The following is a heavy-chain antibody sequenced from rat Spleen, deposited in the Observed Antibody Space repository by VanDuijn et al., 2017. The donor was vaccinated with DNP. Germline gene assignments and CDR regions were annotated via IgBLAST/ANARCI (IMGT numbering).Heavy chain of an antibody. CDR1: GFSLTSNS. CDR3: TRRTTDYYYAPFDY. Sequence: QVQLKESGPGLVQPSQTLSLTCTVSGFSLTSNSVHWVRQPPGKGLEWVGAVWSGGSTDYNSALKSRLSISRDTTKSQVFLKMSSLQPEDTAIYFCTRRTTDYYYAPFDYWGQGLMVTVSS. D-gene: IGHD1-6*01. V-gene: IGHV2-1*01. CDR2: VWSGGST. J-gene: IGHJ2*01.